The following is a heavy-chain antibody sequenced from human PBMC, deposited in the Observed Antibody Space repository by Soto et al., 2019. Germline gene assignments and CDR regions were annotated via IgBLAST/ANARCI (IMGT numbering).Heavy chain of an antibody. CDR2: IKSKTDGGTT. CDR1: GYTFTSYG. Sequence: SCKASGYTFTSYGISWVRQAPGKGLEWVGRIKSKTDGGTTDYAAPVKGRFTISRDDSKNTLYLQMNSLKTEDTAVYYCTTDPDMGPWGQGTLVTVSS. J-gene: IGHJ5*02. V-gene: IGHV3-15*01. CDR3: TTDPDMGP.